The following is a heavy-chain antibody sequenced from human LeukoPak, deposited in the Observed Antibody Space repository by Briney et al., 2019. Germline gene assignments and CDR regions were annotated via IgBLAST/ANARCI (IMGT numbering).Heavy chain of an antibody. V-gene: IGHV3-11*01. Sequence: GGSLRLSCAASGFTFNDYYMSWIRQPPGKGLEWLSYINIGGTNTHYADSVKGRFTISKDNAKKSLYLEMNHLRAEDTDVYCCATDGAGFDTWGQGVLATVSS. CDR2: INIGGTNT. CDR1: GFTFNDYY. CDR3: ATDGAGFDT. J-gene: IGHJ5*02.